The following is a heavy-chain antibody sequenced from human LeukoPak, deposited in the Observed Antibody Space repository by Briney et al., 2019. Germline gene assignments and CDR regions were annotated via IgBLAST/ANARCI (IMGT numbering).Heavy chain of an antibody. V-gene: IGHV4-59*01. CDR2: YHNTGTT. Sequence: SETLSLTCTVSGGSISTYYWTWIRQPPGKVLEWIGYYHNTGTTNYNPSLKSRVTISVDTSKNQFSLKLNSVTAADTAIYYCARGEQWLVRGFDYWGQGTLVTVSS. CDR1: GGSISTYY. J-gene: IGHJ4*02. CDR3: ARGEQWLVRGFDY. D-gene: IGHD6-19*01.